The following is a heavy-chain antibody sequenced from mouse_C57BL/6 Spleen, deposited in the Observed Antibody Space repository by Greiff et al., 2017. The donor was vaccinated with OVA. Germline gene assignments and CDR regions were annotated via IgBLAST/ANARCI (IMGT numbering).Heavy chain of an antibody. V-gene: IGHV1-26*01. CDR1: GYTFTDYY. CDR3: ARGGYYPWYFDV. J-gene: IGHJ1*03. Sequence: VQLQQSGPELVKPGASVKISCKASGYTFTDYYMNWVKQSHGKSLEWIGDINPNNGGTSYNQKFKGKATLTVDKSSSTAYMELRSLTSEDSAVYYCARGGYYPWYFDVWGTGTTVTVSS. D-gene: IGHD2-3*01. CDR2: INPNNGGT.